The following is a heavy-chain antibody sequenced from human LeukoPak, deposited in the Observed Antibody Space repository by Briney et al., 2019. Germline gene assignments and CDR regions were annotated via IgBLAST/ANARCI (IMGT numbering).Heavy chain of an antibody. J-gene: IGHJ4*02. CDR1: GYTFTSYD. Sequence: GASVKVSCKASGYTFTSYDINWVRQATGQGLEWMGWMNPNSGHTGYAQKFQGRVTITADKSTSTAYMELSSLRSEDTAVYYCAAPSSAVAGTPFDYWGQGTLVTVSS. V-gene: IGHV1-8*01. CDR3: AAPSSAVAGTPFDY. CDR2: MNPNSGHT. D-gene: IGHD6-19*01.